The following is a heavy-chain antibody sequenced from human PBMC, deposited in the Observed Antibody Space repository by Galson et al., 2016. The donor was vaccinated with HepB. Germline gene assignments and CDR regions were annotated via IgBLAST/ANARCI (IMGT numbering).Heavy chain of an antibody. Sequence: SLRLSCASFGFAFADYAMTWVRQVTGKGLDWVGFVRSNTYSGTTEYAASVRGRFTISRDDSSSITYLQMNSLRAGETSMYSCTGCRTSADRQYYFESWGQGAQGSVS. D-gene: IGHD2-2*01. CDR3: TGCRTSADRQYYFES. V-gene: IGHV3-49*04. CDR1: GFAFADYA. CDR2: VRSNTYSGTT. J-gene: IGHJ4*02.